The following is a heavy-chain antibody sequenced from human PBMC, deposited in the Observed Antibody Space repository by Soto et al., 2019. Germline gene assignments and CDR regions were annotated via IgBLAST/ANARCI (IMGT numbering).Heavy chain of an antibody. V-gene: IGHV3-9*01. J-gene: IGHJ4*02. CDR3: AKPSAYRYFDY. Sequence: GGSLRLSCAASGFTFDDYAMHWVRQAPGKGLEWVSGISWNSGSIGYADSVKGRFTISRDNAKNSLYLQMNSLRAEDTALYYCAKPSAYRYFDYWGQGTLVTVSS. CDR1: GFTFDDYA. CDR2: ISWNSGSI.